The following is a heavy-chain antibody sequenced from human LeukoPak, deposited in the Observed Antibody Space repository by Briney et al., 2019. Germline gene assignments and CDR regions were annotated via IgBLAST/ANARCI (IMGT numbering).Heavy chain of an antibody. D-gene: IGHD2-15*01. CDR3: AKDAWEVVIAPSYNWFDS. CDR2: ITHDGNDE. CDR1: GFTFTSYA. V-gene: IGHV3-30*18. Sequence: GGSLRLSCGVSGFTFTSYAMHWVRQAPGKGLEWVAVITHDGNDEYYEDSVKGRFTISRDNSKNTLYLQMNSLRPEDTAMYYCAKDAWEVVIAPSYNWFDSWGQGTLVTVSS. J-gene: IGHJ5*01.